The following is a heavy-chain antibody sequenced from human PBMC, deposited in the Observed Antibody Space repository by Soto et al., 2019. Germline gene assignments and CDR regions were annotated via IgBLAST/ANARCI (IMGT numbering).Heavy chain of an antibody. CDR2: ISAYNGNT. J-gene: IGHJ5*02. V-gene: IGHV1-18*01. CDR3: ARDQRFCSGGICYRWFDP. D-gene: IGHD2-15*01. Sequence: ASVKASCKASGYTFTSYGISWVRQAPEQGLEWMGWISAYNGNTNYAQKLQGRVTMTTDTSTSTAYMELRSLRSDDTAVYYCARDQRFCSGGICYRWFDPWGQGTLVTVSS. CDR1: GYTFTSYG.